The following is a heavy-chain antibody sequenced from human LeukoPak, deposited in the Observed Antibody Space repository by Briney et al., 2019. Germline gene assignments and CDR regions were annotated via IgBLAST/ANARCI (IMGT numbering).Heavy chain of an antibody. D-gene: IGHD3-22*01. CDR1: GTSISFYY. Sequence: SETLSLTCTVSGTSISFYYWGWIRQPPGKGLEWIGNVYHSGTTYYNPSLKSRVTISVDTSKNQFSLKLSSVTAADTAVYYCARDTPNYYDSSGYYSPDFDYWGQGTLVTVSS. CDR2: VYHSGTT. V-gene: IGHV4-38-2*02. J-gene: IGHJ4*02. CDR3: ARDTPNYYDSSGYYSPDFDY.